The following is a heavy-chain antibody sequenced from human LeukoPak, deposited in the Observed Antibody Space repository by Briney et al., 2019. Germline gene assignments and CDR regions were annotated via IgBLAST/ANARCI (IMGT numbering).Heavy chain of an antibody. D-gene: IGHD2-15*01. CDR2: IYYSGST. J-gene: IGHJ6*03. V-gene: IGHV4-39*07. CDR1: GGSISSSSYY. Sequence: SETLSLTCTVSGGSISSSSYYWGWIRQPPGKGLEWIGSIYYSGSTYYNPSLQSRVTISIDTPKNQFSLKLRFVTAADTAVYYCARVRCSGGSCPYYYYYYYMDVWGKGTTVTVSS. CDR3: ARVRCSGGSCPYYYYYYYMDV.